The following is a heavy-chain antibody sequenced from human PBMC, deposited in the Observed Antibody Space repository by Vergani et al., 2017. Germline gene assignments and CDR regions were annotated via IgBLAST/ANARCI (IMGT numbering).Heavy chain of an antibody. V-gene: IGHV3-15*01. J-gene: IGHJ4*02. D-gene: IGHD3-22*01. CDR2: IKSKDDGGTT. CDR3: TTHKTGYYDSSGYYY. Sequence: EVQLVESGGGLVKPGGSLRLSCAASGFTFSNAWMSGVRQAPGKGLEWVGRIKSKDDGGTTDYAAPVKGRFNISREDSKNTLYLQMSSLKTEDTAVYYCTTHKTGYYDSSGYYYWGQGTLVTVSS. CDR1: GFTFSNAW.